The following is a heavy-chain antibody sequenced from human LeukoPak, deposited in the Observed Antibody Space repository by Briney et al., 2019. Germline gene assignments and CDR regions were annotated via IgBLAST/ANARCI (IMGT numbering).Heavy chain of an antibody. Sequence: SETLSLTCTVSGGSVSSGTYYWSWIRQPPGKGLEWIGYIYYSGSTNYNPSLKSRVTISVDTSKNQFSLKLSSVTAADTAVYYCATSSGYILTVWGQGTMVTVSS. D-gene: IGHD3-22*01. CDR1: GGSVSSGTYY. V-gene: IGHV4-61*01. J-gene: IGHJ3*01. CDR2: IYYSGST. CDR3: ATSSGYILTV.